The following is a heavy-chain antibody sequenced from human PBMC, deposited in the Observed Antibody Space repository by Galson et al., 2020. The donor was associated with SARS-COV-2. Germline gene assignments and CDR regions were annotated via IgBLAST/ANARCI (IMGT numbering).Heavy chain of an antibody. J-gene: IGHJ5*02. CDR2: LYHGGNT. V-gene: IGHV4-59*01. D-gene: IGHD2-21*02. Sequence: ASETLSLTCSVSGGSISSFFWSWVRQPPGKGLEWVGYLYHGGNTRYNPSLKSRATISVDTSTNQFSLKLSSVTAADTAVYYCARVVCSGDCYPFDRWGQGILVTVSS. CDR1: GGSISSFF. CDR3: ARVVCSGDCYPFDR.